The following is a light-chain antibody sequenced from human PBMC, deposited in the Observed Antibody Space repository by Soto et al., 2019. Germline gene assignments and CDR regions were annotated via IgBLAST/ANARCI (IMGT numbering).Light chain of an antibody. V-gene: IGLV2-14*01. CDR3: SSYTITSTQV. CDR1: SSDVGGYNY. CDR2: EVT. Sequence: QSALTQPASVSGSPGQSITISCTGTSSDVGGYNYVSWYQHHPGRAPKLIIYEVTYRPSGVSNRFSGSKSGNTASLTISGLQAEDEADYYCSSYTITSTQVFGGGTKLTVL. J-gene: IGLJ3*02.